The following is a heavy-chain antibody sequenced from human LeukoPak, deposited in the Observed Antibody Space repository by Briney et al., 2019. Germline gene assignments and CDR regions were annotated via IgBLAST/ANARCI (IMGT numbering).Heavy chain of an antibody. Sequence: SETLSLTCTVSGGSISSYYWSWIRQPPAKGLEWVGYIYYSGSTNYNPSLKSRVTISVDTSKNQFSLRLSSVTAADTAVYYCARFDYGDSAGRAGPLNYWGQGILVTVSS. D-gene: IGHD4-17*01. CDR3: ARFDYGDSAGRAGPLNY. V-gene: IGHV4-59*01. J-gene: IGHJ4*02. CDR1: GGSISSYY. CDR2: IYYSGST.